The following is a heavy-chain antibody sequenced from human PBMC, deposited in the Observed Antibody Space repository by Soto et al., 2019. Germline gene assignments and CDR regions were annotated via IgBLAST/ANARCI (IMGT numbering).Heavy chain of an antibody. Sequence: PGGSLRLSCSASGFTFSTYVMHWVRQAPGKGLEYVSAITANGRSTYYADSVKGRFAISRDNSKNTLYLQMSSLRSEDTAIYYCARRYCSGTSCRHFDYWGRGTLVTVSS. D-gene: IGHD2-2*01. CDR3: ARRYCSGTSCRHFDY. V-gene: IGHV3-64D*08. J-gene: IGHJ4*02. CDR2: ITANGRST. CDR1: GFTFSTYV.